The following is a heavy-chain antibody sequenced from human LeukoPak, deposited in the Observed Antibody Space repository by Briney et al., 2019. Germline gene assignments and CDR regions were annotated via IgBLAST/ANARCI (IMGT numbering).Heavy chain of an antibody. Sequence: GGSLRLSWAASGFTFSSYAMSWVRQAPGKGLEWVSAISGSGGSTYYADSVKGRFTITRDNSKNTLYLQMNSLRAEDTAVYYCAKAVDSSGYSPYSYYGMDVWGQGTTVTVSS. CDR2: ISGSGGST. D-gene: IGHD3-22*01. CDR1: GFTFSSYA. J-gene: IGHJ6*02. CDR3: AKAVDSSGYSPYSYYGMDV. V-gene: IGHV3-23*01.